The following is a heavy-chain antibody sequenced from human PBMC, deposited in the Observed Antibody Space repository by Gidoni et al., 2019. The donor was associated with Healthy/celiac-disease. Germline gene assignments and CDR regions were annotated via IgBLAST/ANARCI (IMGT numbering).Heavy chain of an antibody. V-gene: IGHV3-23*04. J-gene: IGHJ5*02. Sequence: EVQLVESGGGLVQPGGSLRLSCAASGFNFSSYAMSWVRQARGKGLEGFSAISGSGGSTSYADAVKGRFTISRDNSKNTLYLQMNSLRAEDTAVYYCAKVEGAYYDFWSGYSLNGWFDPWGQGTLVTVSS. CDR3: AKVEGAYYDFWSGYSLNGWFDP. CDR2: ISGSGGST. D-gene: IGHD3-3*01. CDR1: GFNFSSYA.